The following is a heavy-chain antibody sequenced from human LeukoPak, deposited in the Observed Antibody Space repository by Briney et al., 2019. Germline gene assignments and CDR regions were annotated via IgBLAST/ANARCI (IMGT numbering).Heavy chain of an antibody. Sequence: ASVKVSCKASGYTFTSYDINWVRQATGQGLEWMGWMNSNSGNTDYAQKFQGRVTMTRNTSISTAYMELSSLRSEDTAVYYCARVRITMVRASTNWFDPWGQGTLVTASS. D-gene: IGHD3-10*01. V-gene: IGHV1-8*01. CDR2: MNSNSGNT. CDR3: ARVRITMVRASTNWFDP. CDR1: GYTFTSYD. J-gene: IGHJ5*02.